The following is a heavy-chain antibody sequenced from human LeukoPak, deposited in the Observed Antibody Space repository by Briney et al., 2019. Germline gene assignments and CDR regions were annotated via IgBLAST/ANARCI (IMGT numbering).Heavy chain of an antibody. CDR2: FDPEDGET. V-gene: IGHV1-24*01. J-gene: IGHJ4*02. CDR3: ATRIYDSSGYYYPHFDY. CDR1: GYTLTELS. D-gene: IGHD3-22*01. Sequence: ASVKVSCKVSGYTLTELSMHWVRQAPGKGLEWMGGFDPEDGETIYAQKFQGRVTMTEDTSTDTAYMELSSLRSEDTAAYYCATRIYDSSGYYYPHFDYWGQGTLVTVSS.